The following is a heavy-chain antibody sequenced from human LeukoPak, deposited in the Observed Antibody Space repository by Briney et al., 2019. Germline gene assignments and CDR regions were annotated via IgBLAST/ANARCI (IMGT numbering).Heavy chain of an antibody. D-gene: IGHD2-2*02. J-gene: IGHJ4*02. Sequence: GGSLRLSCAASGFTFSDYYMSWIRQAPGKGLEWVSNISSSGSTIYYADSVKGRFTISRDNAKNSLYLQMNSLRAEDTAVYYCARDSCSSTSCYNFDYWGQGTLVTVSS. V-gene: IGHV3-11*04. CDR3: ARDSCSSTSCYNFDY. CDR2: ISSSGSTI. CDR1: GFTFSDYY.